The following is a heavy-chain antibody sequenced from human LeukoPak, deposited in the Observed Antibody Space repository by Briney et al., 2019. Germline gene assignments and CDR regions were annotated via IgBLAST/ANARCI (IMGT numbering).Heavy chain of an antibody. J-gene: IGHJ4*02. CDR3: ASPAPLLMWELHAPLDY. V-gene: IGHV3-30-3*01. D-gene: IGHD1-26*01. CDR1: GFTFSSYA. Sequence: GGSLRLSCAASGFTFSSYAMHWVRQAPGKGLEWVAVISYDGSNKYYADSVKGRFTISRDNSKNTLYLQMNSLRAEDTAVYYCASPAPLLMWELHAPLDYWGQGTLVTVSS. CDR2: ISYDGSNK.